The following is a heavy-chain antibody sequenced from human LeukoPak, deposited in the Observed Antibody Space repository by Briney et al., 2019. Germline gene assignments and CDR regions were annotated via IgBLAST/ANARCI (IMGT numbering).Heavy chain of an antibody. J-gene: IGHJ4*02. CDR3: ARALQTRRFDY. CDR1: GXSICSYY. Sequence: PSETLSLTCTVSGXSICSYYGSWIRQPPGKGLEWIGYVYHTGSINYNPSLKSRVTISVDTSKNQFSLKVNSVTAADTAVYYCARALQTRRFDYWGQGTLVTVSS. V-gene: IGHV4-59*01. CDR2: VYHTGSI.